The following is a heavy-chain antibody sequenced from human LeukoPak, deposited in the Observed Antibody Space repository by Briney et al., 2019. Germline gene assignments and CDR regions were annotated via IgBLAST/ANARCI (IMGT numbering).Heavy chain of an antibody. V-gene: IGHV3-13*04. D-gene: IGHD3-10*01. J-gene: IGHJ3*02. CDR2: IGTAGDT. Sequence: GGSLRLSCAASGFTFSSYDMHWVRQGTGKGLEWVSAIGTAGDTYYPGSVKGRFTTSRENAKNSLYLQMNSLRVGDTAVYYCARGRGWGTFDIWGQGTLVTVSS. CDR1: GFTFSSYD. CDR3: ARGRGWGTFDI.